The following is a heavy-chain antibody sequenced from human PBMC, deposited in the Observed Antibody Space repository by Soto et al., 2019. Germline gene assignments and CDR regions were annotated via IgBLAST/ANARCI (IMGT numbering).Heavy chain of an antibody. CDR1: GFTFSSYA. CDR3: AGLGGGSDY. J-gene: IGHJ4*02. V-gene: IGHV3-30-3*01. Sequence: QVQLVESGGGVVQPGRSLRLSCAASGFTFSSYAMHWVRQAPGTGLEWVAGISYDGSNKYYADSVKGRFTIARDNSKNTLYLQMNSLRAEDTAVYYCAGLGGGSDYWGQGTLVTVSS. CDR2: ISYDGSNK. D-gene: IGHD3-16*01.